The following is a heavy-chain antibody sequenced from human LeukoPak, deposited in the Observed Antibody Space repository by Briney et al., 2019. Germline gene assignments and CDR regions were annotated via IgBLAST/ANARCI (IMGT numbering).Heavy chain of an antibody. J-gene: IGHJ1*01. CDR3: ARGKYDSSPFLQH. Sequence: PGGSLRLSCAASGFTFSNYAMTWVRQAPGKGPEWVSTVCGDGGCTDYADSVKGRFTISRDNAKNSMYLQMNSLRAEDTAVYYCARGKYDSSPFLQHWGQGTLATVSS. D-gene: IGHD3-22*01. CDR1: GFTFSNYA. CDR2: VCGDGGCT. V-gene: IGHV3-23*01.